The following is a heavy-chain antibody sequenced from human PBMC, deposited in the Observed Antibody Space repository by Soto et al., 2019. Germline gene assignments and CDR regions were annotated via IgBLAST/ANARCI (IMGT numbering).Heavy chain of an antibody. V-gene: IGHV1-69*13. D-gene: IGHD4-4*01. CDR2: IIPIFGTA. CDR1: GGTFRNYA. CDR3: ARPTLITGRVGFGVMDV. J-gene: IGHJ6*02. Sequence: SVKVSCKASGGTFRNYAIVWVRQAPGQGLEWMGGIIPIFGTATSAQKFQGRVTITADESTSTVYMELNIRRSGDTAVFYCARPTLITGRVGFGVMDVWGQGTPATVSS.